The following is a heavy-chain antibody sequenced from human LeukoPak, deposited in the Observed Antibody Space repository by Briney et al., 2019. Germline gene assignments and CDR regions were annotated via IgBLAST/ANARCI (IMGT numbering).Heavy chain of an antibody. CDR1: GGSISSGSYY. V-gene: IGHV4-61*02. D-gene: IGHD3-22*01. Sequence: SQTLSLTPTVSGGSISSGSYYWSWIRQPAGKGLEWIGRIYTSGSTNYNTSLKSRVTISVDTSKNQFSLKLSSVTAAGTAVYYCARVGPYYYDSSDYWGQGTLVTVSS. CDR3: ARVGPYYYDSSDY. J-gene: IGHJ4*02. CDR2: IYTSGST.